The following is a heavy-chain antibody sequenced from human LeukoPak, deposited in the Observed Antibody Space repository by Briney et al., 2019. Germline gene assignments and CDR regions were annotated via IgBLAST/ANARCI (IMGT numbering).Heavy chain of an antibody. CDR1: GFTFSSYW. D-gene: IGHD4-11*01. CDR3: ARAPSPDYSMGGDY. CDR2: IKQDGSEK. J-gene: IGHJ4*02. Sequence: GGSLKLSCAASGFTFSSYWMSWVRQAPGKGLEWVANIKQDGSEKYYVDSVKGRFTISRDNAKNSLYLQMNSLRAEDTAVYYCARAPSPDYSMGGDYWGQGTLVTVSS. V-gene: IGHV3-7*01.